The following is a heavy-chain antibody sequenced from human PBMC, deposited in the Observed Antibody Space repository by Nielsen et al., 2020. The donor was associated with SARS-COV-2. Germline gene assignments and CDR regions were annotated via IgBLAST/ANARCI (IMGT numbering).Heavy chain of an antibody. Sequence: SETLSLTCTVSGGSISSGGYYWSWIRQHPGKGLVWIGYIYYSGSTYYNPSLKSRVTISVDTSKNQFSLKLSSVTAADTALYYCARERVGGITIFGVVTRYGMDVWGQGTTVTVSS. J-gene: IGHJ6*02. V-gene: IGHV4-31*03. CDR3: ARERVGGITIFGVVTRYGMDV. D-gene: IGHD3-3*01. CDR1: GGSISSGGYY. CDR2: IYYSGST.